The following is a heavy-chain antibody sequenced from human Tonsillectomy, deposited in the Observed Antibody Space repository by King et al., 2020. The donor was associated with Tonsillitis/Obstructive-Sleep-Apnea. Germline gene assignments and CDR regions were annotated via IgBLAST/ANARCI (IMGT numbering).Heavy chain of an antibody. V-gene: IGHV3-48*03. CDR2: ISSTGSTI. Sequence: EVQLVESGGALVQPGGSLRLSCAASGFTFSYNEMNWVRQAPGKGLEWVSYISSTGSTIYYADSVKGRFTISRDNAKNSLYLQMNSLRAEDTAVYYCARDKVLEWLNYDAFDIWGQGTMVTVSS. CDR3: ARDKVLEWLNYDAFDI. J-gene: IGHJ3*02. D-gene: IGHD3-3*01. CDR1: GFTFSYNE.